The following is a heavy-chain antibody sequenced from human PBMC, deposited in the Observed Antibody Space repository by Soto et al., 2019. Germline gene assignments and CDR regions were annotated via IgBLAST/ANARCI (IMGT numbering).Heavy chain of an antibody. V-gene: IGHV4-34*01. D-gene: IGHD3-10*01. CDR1: GGSFSGYY. Sequence: SETLTLTYAVNGGSFSGYYWCWIRQPPGKGLEWIGEINHSGSTNYNPSLKSRVTISVDTSKNQFSLKLSSVTAADTAVYYCARGVRMSYYGSGSYYKWWFDPWGQGTRVTVSS. CDR2: INHSGST. J-gene: IGHJ5*02. CDR3: ARGVRMSYYGSGSYYKWWFDP.